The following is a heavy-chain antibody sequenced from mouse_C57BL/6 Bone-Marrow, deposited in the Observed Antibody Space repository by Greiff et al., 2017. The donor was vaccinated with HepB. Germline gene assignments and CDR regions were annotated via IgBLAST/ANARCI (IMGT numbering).Heavy chain of an antibody. D-gene: IGHD3-2*02. CDR3: ARTDSSGPAWFAY. Sequence: EVKVVESGGGLVKPGGSLKLSCAASGFTFSSYAMSWVRQTPEKRLEWVATISDGGSYTYYPDNVKGRFTISRDNAKNNLYLQMSHPKSEDTAMYYCARTDSSGPAWFAYWGQGTLVTVSA. J-gene: IGHJ3*01. V-gene: IGHV5-4*03. CDR2: ISDGGSYT. CDR1: GFTFSSYA.